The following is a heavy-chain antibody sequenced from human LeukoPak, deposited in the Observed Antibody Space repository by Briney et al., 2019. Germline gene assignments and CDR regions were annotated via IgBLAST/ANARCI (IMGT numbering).Heavy chain of an antibody. Sequence: ASVKVSCKASGYTFTSYDINWVRQATGHGLEWMGWMNPNSGNTGYAQKFKGRVTMTRNTSISTAYMELSSLRSEDTAVYYCAGSGSPGHDAFDIWGQGTMVTVSS. J-gene: IGHJ3*02. V-gene: IGHV1-8*01. CDR1: GYTFTSYD. CDR3: AGSGSPGHDAFDI. D-gene: IGHD1-26*01. CDR2: MNPNSGNT.